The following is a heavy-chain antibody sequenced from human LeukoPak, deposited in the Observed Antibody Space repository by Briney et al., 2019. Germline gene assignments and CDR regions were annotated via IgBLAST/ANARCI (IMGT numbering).Heavy chain of an antibody. CDR3: ARVGDVLRYFDWLHPFDY. Sequence: SETLSLTCTVSAGSVSSGSYYWSWIRQPPGKGLEWIGYIYYSGSTNYNPSLKTRVTVTVDTPKNQFSLKLSSVTAADTAVYYCARVGDVLRYFDWLHPFDYWGQGTLVTVSS. CDR1: AGSVSSGSYY. D-gene: IGHD3-9*01. V-gene: IGHV4-61*01. J-gene: IGHJ4*02. CDR2: IYYSGST.